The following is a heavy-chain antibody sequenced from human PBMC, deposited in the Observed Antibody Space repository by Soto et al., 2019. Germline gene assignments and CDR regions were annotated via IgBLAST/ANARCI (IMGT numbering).Heavy chain of an antibody. Sequence: GGSLRLSCAASGFTFSSYSMNWVRQAPGKGLEWVSSISSSSSYIYYADSVKGRFTISRDNAKNSLYLQMNSLRAEDTAVYYCARDRHCSGGSCYSVWGQGTLVTVSS. J-gene: IGHJ4*02. CDR1: GFTFSSYS. CDR3: ARDRHCSGGSCYSV. V-gene: IGHV3-21*01. D-gene: IGHD2-15*01. CDR2: ISSSSSYI.